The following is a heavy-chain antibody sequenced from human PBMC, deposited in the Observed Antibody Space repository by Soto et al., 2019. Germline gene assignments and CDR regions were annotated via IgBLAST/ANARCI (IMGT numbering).Heavy chain of an antibody. Sequence: GASVKVSCKASAYTFTSYDINWVRQATGQGLEWMGWMNPNSGNTGYAQKFQGRVTMTRNTSINTAYMELSSLSSDDTAVYYCARGARLIGYCISTSCRYYYYGMDVWGQGTTVTVSS. D-gene: IGHD2-2*01. J-gene: IGHJ6*02. V-gene: IGHV1-8*01. CDR1: AYTFTSYD. CDR3: ARGARLIGYCISTSCRYYYYGMDV. CDR2: MNPNSGNT.